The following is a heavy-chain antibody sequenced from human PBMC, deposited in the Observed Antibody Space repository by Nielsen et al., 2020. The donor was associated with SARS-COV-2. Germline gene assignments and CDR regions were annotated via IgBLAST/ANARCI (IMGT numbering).Heavy chain of an antibody. CDR1: GFTFSSYA. CDR2: ISGSGDST. D-gene: IGHD6-6*01. V-gene: IGHV3-23*01. CDR3: AKVSSSIAARRPVDY. J-gene: IGHJ4*02. Sequence: GGSLRLSCAASGFTFSSYAMSWVRQAPGKGLEWVSAISGSGDSTYYADSVKGRFTISRDNSKNTLYLQMNSLRAEDTAVYYCAKVSSSIAARRPVDYWGQGTLVTVSS.